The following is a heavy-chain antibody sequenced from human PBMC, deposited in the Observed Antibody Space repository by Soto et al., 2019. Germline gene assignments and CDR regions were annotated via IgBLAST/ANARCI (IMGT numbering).Heavy chain of an antibody. Sequence: EVQLVESGGGLVQPGGSLKLSCAASGFTFSGSAMHWVRQASGKGLEWVGRIRSKANSYATAYAASVKGRFTISRDDSKNTAYPQMNSLKTEDTAVYYCTRLRDAFDIWGQGTMVTVSS. CDR3: TRLRDAFDI. J-gene: IGHJ3*02. CDR2: IRSKANSYAT. CDR1: GFTFSGSA. V-gene: IGHV3-73*02.